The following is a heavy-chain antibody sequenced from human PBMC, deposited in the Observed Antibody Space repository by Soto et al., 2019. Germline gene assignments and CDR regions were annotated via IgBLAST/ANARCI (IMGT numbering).Heavy chain of an antibody. Sequence: GGSLRLSCAASGFTFNSYAMSWVRQAPGKGLEWVSAISGSGGSTYYADSVKGRFTISRDNSKNTLYLQMNSLRAEDTAVYYCAKWTDSSGSFDYWGQGTLVTVSS. D-gene: IGHD3-22*01. V-gene: IGHV3-23*01. CDR3: AKWTDSSGSFDY. CDR2: ISGSGGST. CDR1: GFTFNSYA. J-gene: IGHJ4*02.